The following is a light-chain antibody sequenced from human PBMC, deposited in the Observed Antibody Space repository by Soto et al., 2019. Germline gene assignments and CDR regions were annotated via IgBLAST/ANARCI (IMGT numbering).Light chain of an antibody. Sequence: DIQMTQSPSSLSASVGDRVTITCRASQRISSYLNWYQQKPGKAPKILIYAVSNLQSGVPSRFSGSGSETDFTLTISSLQPEDFATSSCHRSYRAPRTFGQGTKVEIK. CDR3: HRSYRAPRT. CDR1: QRISSY. CDR2: AVS. J-gene: IGKJ1*01. V-gene: IGKV1-39*01.